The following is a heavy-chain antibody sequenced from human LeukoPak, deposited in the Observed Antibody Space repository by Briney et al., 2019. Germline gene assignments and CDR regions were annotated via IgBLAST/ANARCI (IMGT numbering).Heavy chain of an antibody. D-gene: IGHD5-18*01. J-gene: IGHJ4*02. V-gene: IGHV3-74*01. CDR3: TRDAGTRLKYSFGYGDY. Sequence: PGGSLRLSCAASGFTFSDYWMHWVRHAPGKGVVGVSRINSDGRITSYADSVKGRFTISRDNAKSSLYLQMNSLRAEDTAVYYCTRDAGTRLKYSFGYGDYWGQGALVTVSS. CDR1: GFTFSDYW. CDR2: INSDGRIT.